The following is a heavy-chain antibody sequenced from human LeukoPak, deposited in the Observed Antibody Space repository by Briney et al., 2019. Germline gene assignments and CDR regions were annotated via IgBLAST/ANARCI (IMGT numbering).Heavy chain of an antibody. CDR2: IYYSGST. D-gene: IGHD4-11*01. J-gene: IGHJ4*02. CDR3: ARDRVRGNSNPFFDY. V-gene: IGHV4-61*01. Sequence: SETLSLTCTVSGGSVSSGTYYWSWIRQPPGKGLEWIGYIYYSGSTNYNPSLKSRVTISVDTSKNQFSLKLSSVTAADTAVYYYARDRVRGNSNPFFDYWGQGTLVTVSS. CDR1: GGSVSSGTYY.